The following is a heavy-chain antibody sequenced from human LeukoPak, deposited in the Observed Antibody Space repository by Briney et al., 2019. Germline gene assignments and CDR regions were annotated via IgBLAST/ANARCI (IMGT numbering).Heavy chain of an antibody. CDR3: ARVHGFGEFLPPYWFDP. J-gene: IGHJ5*02. Sequence: SETLSLTCTVSGGSISSYYWSWIRQPPGKGLEWIGYIYYGGSTNYDPSLKSRVTISVDTSKNQFSLKLSSVTAADTAVYYCARVHGFGEFLPPYWFDPWGQGTLVTVSS. V-gene: IGHV4-59*01. CDR1: GGSISSYY. D-gene: IGHD3-10*01. CDR2: IYYGGST.